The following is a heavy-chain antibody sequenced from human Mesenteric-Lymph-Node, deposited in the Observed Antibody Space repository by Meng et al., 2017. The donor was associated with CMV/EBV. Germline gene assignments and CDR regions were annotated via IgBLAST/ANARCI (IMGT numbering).Heavy chain of an antibody. CDR2: VSSSGSFQ. D-gene: IGHD2-21*01. V-gene: IGHV3-21*04. J-gene: IGHJ4*02. CDR3: AKVHCSGYCGGTTFDN. CDR1: GLIFTRYS. Sequence: GGSLRLSCAASGLIFTRYSMTWVRQAPGKGLEWIACVSSSGSFQYYADSVKGRFTISRDNSKSTLYLQMNNLRAEDAALYYCAKVHCSGYCGGTTFDNWGQGTLVTVSS.